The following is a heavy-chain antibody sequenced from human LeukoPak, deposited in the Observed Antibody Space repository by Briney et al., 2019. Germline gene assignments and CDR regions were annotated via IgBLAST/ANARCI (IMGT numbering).Heavy chain of an antibody. CDR3: ARDKGRNYFDY. CDR2: ISSSSTTI. Sequence: PGGSLRLSCAASGFTFSSYSMNWVRQAPGKGLEWVSYISSSSTTIYYADSVEGRFTISRDNAKNSLYLQMNSLRDGDTAVYYCARDKGRNYFDYWGQGTLVTVSS. J-gene: IGHJ4*02. CDR1: GFTFSSYS. V-gene: IGHV3-48*02.